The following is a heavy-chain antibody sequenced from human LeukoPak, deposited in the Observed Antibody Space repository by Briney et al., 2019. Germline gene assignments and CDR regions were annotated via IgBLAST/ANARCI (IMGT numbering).Heavy chain of an antibody. CDR1: GGSISSYY. Sequence: PSETLSLTCSVSGGSISSYYWSSIRQPAGKGLEWIGRIYTSGSTNYNPSLKSRVTMSVDTSKNQFSLKLSSVTAADTAVYYCAREAGGYSYGYYYYYYMDVWGKGTTVTISS. CDR3: AREAGGYSYGYYYYYYMDV. V-gene: IGHV4-4*07. J-gene: IGHJ6*03. CDR2: IYTSGST. D-gene: IGHD5-18*01.